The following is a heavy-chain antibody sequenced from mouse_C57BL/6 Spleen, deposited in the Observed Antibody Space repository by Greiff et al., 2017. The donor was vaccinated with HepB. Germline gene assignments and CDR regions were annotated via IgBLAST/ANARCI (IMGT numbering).Heavy chain of an antibody. J-gene: IGHJ1*03. CDR1: GYAFSSSW. V-gene: IGHV1-82*01. D-gene: IGHD2-4*01. Sequence: QVQLQQSGPELVKPGASVKISCKASGYAFSSSWMNWVKQRPGKGLEWIGRIYPGDGDTNYNGKFKGKATLTADKSSSTAYMQLSSLTSEDSAVYFCARSPYDYDGYWYFDVWGTGTTVTVSS. CDR3: ARSPYDYDGYWYFDV. CDR2: IYPGDGDT.